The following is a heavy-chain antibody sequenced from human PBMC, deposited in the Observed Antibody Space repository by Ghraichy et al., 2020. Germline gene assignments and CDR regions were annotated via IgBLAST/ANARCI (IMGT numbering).Heavy chain of an antibody. CDR1: GFTFSDHY. J-gene: IGHJ6*02. CDR2: TRNKANSYTT. V-gene: IGHV3-72*01. CDR3: ARSDIVVVPAAIDYYYYGMDV. D-gene: IGHD2-2*02. Sequence: LSLTCAASGFTFSDHYMDWVRQAPGKGLEWVGRTRNKANSYTTEYAASVKGRFTISRDDSKNSLYLQMNSLKTEDTAVYYCARSDIVVVPAAIDYYYYGMDVWGQGTTVTVSS.